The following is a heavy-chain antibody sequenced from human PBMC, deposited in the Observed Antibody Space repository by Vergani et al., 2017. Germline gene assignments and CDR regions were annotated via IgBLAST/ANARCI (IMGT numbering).Heavy chain of an antibody. CDR1: GFTFSSYS. J-gene: IGHJ6*02. CDR2: ISSSSSYI. Sequence: EVQLVESGGGLVKPGGSLRLSCAASGFTFSSYSMNWVRQAPGKGLEWVSSISSSSSYIYYADSVKGRFTISRDNAKNSLYLQMNSLRAEYTAVYYCARDQKRYSYGQYGMDVWGQGP. CDR3: ARDQKRYSYGQYGMDV. D-gene: IGHD5-18*01. V-gene: IGHV3-21*01.